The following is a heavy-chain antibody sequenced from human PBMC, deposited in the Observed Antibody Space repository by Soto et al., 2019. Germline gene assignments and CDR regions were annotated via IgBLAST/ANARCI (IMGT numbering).Heavy chain of an antibody. CDR3: ARVMVRGVPWFDP. V-gene: IGHV3-66*01. CDR1: GFTVSSDY. D-gene: IGHD3-10*01. Sequence: TGGSLRLSCAASGFTVSSDYMSWVRQAPGQGLEWLSVIYSSGTTFYADSVRGRFIISRDNSKNTLYLEMNSLRAEDTAVYYCARVMVRGVPWFDPWGQGTLVTVSS. J-gene: IGHJ5*02. CDR2: IYSSGTT.